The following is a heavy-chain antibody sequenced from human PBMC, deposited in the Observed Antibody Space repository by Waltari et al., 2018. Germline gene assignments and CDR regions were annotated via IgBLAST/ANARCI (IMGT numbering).Heavy chain of an antibody. V-gene: IGHV3-23*01. J-gene: IGHJ4*02. Sequence: EVLLLESGGGLVQPGGSLRLSCAASGFTFSSYAMSWVRQAPGKGLEWVSAISGSGGSTYYADSVKGRFTISRDNSKNTLYLQMNSLRAEDTAVYYCAKFPVYYYDSSGYLDYWGQGTLVTVSS. CDR1: GFTFSSYA. D-gene: IGHD3-22*01. CDR3: AKFPVYYYDSSGYLDY. CDR2: ISGSGGST.